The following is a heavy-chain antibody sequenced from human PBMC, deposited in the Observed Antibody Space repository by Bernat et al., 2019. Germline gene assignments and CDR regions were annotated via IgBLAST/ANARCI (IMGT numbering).Heavy chain of an antibody. V-gene: IGHV1-46*01. J-gene: IGHJ6*02. CDR2: INPSGGST. Sequence: QVQLVQSGAEVKKPGASVKVSCKASGYTFTSYYMHWVRQAPGQGLEWMGIINPSGGSTSYAQNFQGSVTMTSDTSTSTVYMGLRSLSSEDTAVYYCARAPVDATPYGMDVWGQGTTVTVSS. CDR1: GYTFTSYY. D-gene: IGHD1-26*01. CDR3: ARAPVDATPYGMDV.